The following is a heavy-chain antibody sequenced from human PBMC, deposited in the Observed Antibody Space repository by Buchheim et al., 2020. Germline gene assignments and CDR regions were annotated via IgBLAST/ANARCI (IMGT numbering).Heavy chain of an antibody. D-gene: IGHD1-26*01. Sequence: QVQLQESGPGLVKPSQTLSLTCTVSGGSISSGGYHWSWIRQHPGKGLEWIGYISYSGSTYYNPSLKSRVTVSVDTSKNQFSLKLSSVTAADTAVYYCARDAAGATNYFDYWGQGTL. CDR2: ISYSGST. CDR3: ARDAAGATNYFDY. V-gene: IGHV4-31*03. CDR1: GGSISSGGYH. J-gene: IGHJ4*02.